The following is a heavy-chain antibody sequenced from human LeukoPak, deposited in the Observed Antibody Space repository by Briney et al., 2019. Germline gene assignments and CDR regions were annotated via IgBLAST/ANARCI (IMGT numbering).Heavy chain of an antibody. Sequence: ASVKVSCKASGYTFTGYYMHWVRQAPGQGLEWMGWINPNSGGTNYAQKFQGWVTMTRDTSISTAYMELSRLRSDDTAVYYCAVIVGATRNLDYWGQGTLVTVSS. CDR3: AVIVGATRNLDY. CDR1: GYTFTGYY. J-gene: IGHJ4*02. D-gene: IGHD1-26*01. V-gene: IGHV1-2*04. CDR2: INPNSGGT.